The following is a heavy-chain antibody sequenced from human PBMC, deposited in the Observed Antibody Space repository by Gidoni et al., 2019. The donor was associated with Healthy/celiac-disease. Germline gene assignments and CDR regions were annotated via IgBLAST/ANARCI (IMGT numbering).Heavy chain of an antibody. CDR1: GAPISSSSYY. Sequence: QLQLQESGPGLVKPSETLSLTCTVSGAPISSSSYYWGWIRQPPGKGLEWIGSIYYSGSTYYNPSLKSRVTISVDTSKNQFSLKLSSVTAADTAVYYCARQSLAVAFPDYWGQGTLVTVSS. D-gene: IGHD6-19*01. CDR2: IYYSGST. J-gene: IGHJ4*02. V-gene: IGHV4-39*01. CDR3: ARQSLAVAFPDY.